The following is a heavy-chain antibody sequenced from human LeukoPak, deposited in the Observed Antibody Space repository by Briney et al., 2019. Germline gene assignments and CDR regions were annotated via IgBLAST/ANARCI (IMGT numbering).Heavy chain of an antibody. J-gene: IGHJ4*02. D-gene: IGHD6-13*01. V-gene: IGHV4-59*01. CDR3: AGEPGIAAAGTLSY. CDR1: GGSISSYY. CDR2: IYYSGST. Sequence: SETLSLTCTVSGGSISSYYWSWIRQPPGKGLEWIGYIYYSGSTNYNPSLKSRVTISVDTSKNQFSLKLSSVTAADTAVYYCAGEPGIAAAGTLSYWGQGTLVTVSS.